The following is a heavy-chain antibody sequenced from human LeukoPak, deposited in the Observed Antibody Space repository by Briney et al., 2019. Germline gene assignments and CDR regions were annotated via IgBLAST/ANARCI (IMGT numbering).Heavy chain of an antibody. J-gene: IGHJ4*02. CDR3: AAGELTTVVTPLGY. CDR1: GGSISSYY. Sequence: SETLSLTCTVSGGSISSYYWSWIRQPPGKGLEWIGYIYYSGSTNYNPSLKSRVTISVDTSKNQFSLKLSSVTAADTAVYYCAAGELTTVVTPLGYWGQGTLVTVSS. CDR2: IYYSGST. V-gene: IGHV4-59*08. D-gene: IGHD4-23*01.